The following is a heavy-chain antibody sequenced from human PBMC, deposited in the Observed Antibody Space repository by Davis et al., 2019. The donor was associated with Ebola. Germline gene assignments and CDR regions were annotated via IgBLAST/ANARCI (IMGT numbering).Heavy chain of an antibody. CDR3: ARETGTTSGYLDY. V-gene: IGHV3-30*19. J-gene: IGHJ4*02. CDR2: ISYDGSNK. CDR1: GFTFSSYG. D-gene: IGHD1-1*01. Sequence: GESLKISCAASGFTFSSYGMHWVRQAPGKGLEWVAVISYDGSNKYYADSVKGRFTISRDNSKNTLYLQMNSLRAEDTAVYYCARETGTTSGYLDYWGQGTLVTVSS.